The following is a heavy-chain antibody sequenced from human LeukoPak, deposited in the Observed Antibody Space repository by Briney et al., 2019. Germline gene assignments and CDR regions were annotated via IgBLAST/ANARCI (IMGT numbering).Heavy chain of an antibody. CDR1: GFTFNDNG. Sequence: GGSLRLSCVASGFTFNDNGMHWVRRAPGNGLEWVAVVSYDGDKKYYADSVRGRFTISRDNSRNMLYVQMNSLRVEDTAVYYCVKSISSAGNWFDSWGQGTLVIVSS. J-gene: IGHJ5*01. CDR3: VKSISSAGNWFDS. D-gene: IGHD3-22*01. CDR2: VSYDGDKK. V-gene: IGHV3-30*18.